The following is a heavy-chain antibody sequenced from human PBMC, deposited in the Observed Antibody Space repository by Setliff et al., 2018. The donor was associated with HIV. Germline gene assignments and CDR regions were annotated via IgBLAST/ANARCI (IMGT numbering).Heavy chain of an antibody. J-gene: IGHJ6*03. D-gene: IGHD6-19*01. V-gene: IGHV3-74*01. CDR2: INTDGSNT. CDR1: GFTFSNYW. CDR3: ARIPGYSSGWVNYYYMDV. Sequence: GGSLRLSCAASGFTFSNYWMHWVRQAPGKGLVWVSCINTDGSNTSCADSVKGRFTISRDNAKNTLYLQMNSLRAEDTAVYYCARIPGYSSGWVNYYYMDVWGKGTTVTVSS.